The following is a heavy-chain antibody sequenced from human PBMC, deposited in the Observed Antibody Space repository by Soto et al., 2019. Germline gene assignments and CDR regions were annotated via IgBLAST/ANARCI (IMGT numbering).Heavy chain of an antibody. V-gene: IGHV4-39*01. CDR1: GGSISSSSYY. Sequence: PSETLSLTCTVSGGSISSSSYYWGWIRQPPGKGLEWIGSIYYSGSTYYNPSLKSRVTISVDTSKNQFSLKLSSVTAADTAVYYCARHPGDFWSGYYSPDEYPQTSYYFDYWGQGTLVTVSS. J-gene: IGHJ4*02. D-gene: IGHD3-3*01. CDR3: ARHPGDFWSGYYSPDEYPQTSYYFDY. CDR2: IYYSGST.